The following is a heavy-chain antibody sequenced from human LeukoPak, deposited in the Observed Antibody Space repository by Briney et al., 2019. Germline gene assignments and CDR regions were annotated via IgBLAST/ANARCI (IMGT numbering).Heavy chain of an antibody. CDR3: AGAWAYDSSGYYPET. J-gene: IGHJ4*02. Sequence: GASVKVSCKASGYTFTGYYMHWVRQAPGQGLEWMGWINPNSGGTNYAQKFQGRVTMTRDTSISTAYMELSRLRSDDTAVYYCAGAWAYDSSGYYPETWGQGTLVTVSS. V-gene: IGHV1-2*02. D-gene: IGHD3-22*01. CDR1: GYTFTGYY. CDR2: INPNSGGT.